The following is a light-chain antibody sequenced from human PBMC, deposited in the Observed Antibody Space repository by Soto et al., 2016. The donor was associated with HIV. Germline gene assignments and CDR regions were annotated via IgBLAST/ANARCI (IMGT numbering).Light chain of an antibody. Sequence: SYVLTQPPSASVAPGKTASITCGGDNIGIKSVHWYQQKPGQAPILVVYDDSDRPSGIPERFSGSNSGDAATLSISTVEAGDEADYFCRVWDSSTDHFWVFGGGTRLTVL. CDR1: NIGIKS. CDR2: DDS. V-gene: IGLV3-21*03. CDR3: RVWDSSTDHFWV. J-gene: IGLJ3*02.